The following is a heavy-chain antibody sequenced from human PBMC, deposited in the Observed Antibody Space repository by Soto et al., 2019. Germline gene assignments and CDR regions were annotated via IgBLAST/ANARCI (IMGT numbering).Heavy chain of an antibody. CDR1: GYTFTSYG. J-gene: IGHJ6*02. D-gene: IGHD2-2*02. Sequence: ASVKVSCKASGYTFTSYGISWVRRAPGQGLEWMGWISAYNGNTNYAQKLQGRVTMTTDTSTSTAYMELRSLRSDDTAVYYCARVHQLLYLGYYYYGMDVWGQGTTVTVSS. CDR2: ISAYNGNT. CDR3: ARVHQLLYLGYYYYGMDV. V-gene: IGHV1-18*04.